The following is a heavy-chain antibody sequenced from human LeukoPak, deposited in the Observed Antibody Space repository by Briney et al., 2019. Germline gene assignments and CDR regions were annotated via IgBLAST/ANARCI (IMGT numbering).Heavy chain of an antibody. J-gene: IGHJ5*02. CDR1: GFTFSSYA. Sequence: PGGSLRLSCAASGFTFSSYAMSWVRQAPGKGLEWVSVISGSGSTTYYADSVKGRFTISRDNSKNTLYLQMNGLRAEDTAVYYCARDNSVRDTAWWFDPWGQGTLVTVSS. CDR2: ISGSGSTT. V-gene: IGHV3-23*01. CDR3: ARDNSVRDTAWWFDP. D-gene: IGHD2-21*02.